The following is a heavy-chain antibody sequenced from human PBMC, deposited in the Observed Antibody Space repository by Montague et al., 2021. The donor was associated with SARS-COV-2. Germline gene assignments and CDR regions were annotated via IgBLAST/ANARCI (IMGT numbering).Heavy chain of an antibody. CDR3: ARVPDYYDSSGYYFDAFDI. J-gene: IGHJ3*02. D-gene: IGHD3-22*01. CDR1: GFSLSTSGMC. V-gene: IGHV4-30-2*01. CDR2: INHSGSI. Sequence: LVKPTQTLTLTCTFSGFSLSTSGMCVSWIRQPPGKGLEWIGEINHSGSINYNPSLKSRVTISVDTSKNQFSLKLSSVTAADTAVYYCARVPDYYDSSGYYFDAFDIWGQGTMVTVSS.